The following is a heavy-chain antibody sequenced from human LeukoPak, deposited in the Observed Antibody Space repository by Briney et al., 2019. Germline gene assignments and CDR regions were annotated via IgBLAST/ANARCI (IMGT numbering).Heavy chain of an antibody. J-gene: IGHJ4*02. CDR3: ARVRYCDY. V-gene: IGHV3-74*01. Sequence: PGGSLRLSCAASGSTFSNYWMHWVRQAPGKGLVWVSRINSDGNVTNYADSVKGRFTISRDNAKNMLYLQMNSLRAEDTAVYYCARVRYCDYWGQGTLVSVSS. CDR1: GSTFSNYW. D-gene: IGHD2-15*01. CDR2: INSDGNVT.